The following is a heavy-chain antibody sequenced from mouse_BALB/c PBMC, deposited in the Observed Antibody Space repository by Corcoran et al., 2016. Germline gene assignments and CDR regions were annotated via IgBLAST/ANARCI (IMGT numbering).Heavy chain of an antibody. J-gene: IGHJ3*01. CDR3: ARDYYGSSYVFAY. D-gene: IGHD1-1*01. CDR1: GYSFTGYT. Sequence: EVQLQQSGPELVKPGASMKISCKASGYSFTGYTMNWVKQSHGKNLEWIGLINPYNGGTSYNQKFKGKATLTVDKSSSTAYMELLSLTSADSSVSYCARDYYGSSYVFAYWGQGTLVTVSA. CDR2: INPYNGGT. V-gene: IGHV1-18*01.